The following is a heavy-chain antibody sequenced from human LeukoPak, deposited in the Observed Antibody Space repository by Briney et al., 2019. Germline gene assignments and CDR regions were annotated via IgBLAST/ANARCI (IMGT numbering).Heavy chain of an antibody. CDR1: GFAFSNYA. Sequence: GGSLRLSRAASGFAFSNYAMSWIRQAPGKGLEWVSPISDSGASTYYADSVKGRFTISRDNSKNTLYLQMNSLRVEDSAVYYCAKGGRGFSYGSLDYWGQGTLVTVSS. V-gene: IGHV3-23*01. CDR2: ISDSGAST. D-gene: IGHD5-18*01. CDR3: AKGGRGFSYGSLDY. J-gene: IGHJ4*02.